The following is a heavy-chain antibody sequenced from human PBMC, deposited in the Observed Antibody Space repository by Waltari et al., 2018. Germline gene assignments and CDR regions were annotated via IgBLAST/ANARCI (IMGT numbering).Heavy chain of an antibody. CDR2: INPTSGGT. Sequence: QVQLVQSGAEVKKPGASVKVSCKASGYTFTGYYMHWVRQAPGQGLEWMGWINPTSGGTNYAQKFQGRVTMTRDTSISTAYMELSRLRSDDTAVYYCARETTVVTNAFDIWGQGTMVTVSS. V-gene: IGHV1-2*02. CDR1: GYTFTGYY. D-gene: IGHD4-17*01. CDR3: ARETTVVTNAFDI. J-gene: IGHJ3*02.